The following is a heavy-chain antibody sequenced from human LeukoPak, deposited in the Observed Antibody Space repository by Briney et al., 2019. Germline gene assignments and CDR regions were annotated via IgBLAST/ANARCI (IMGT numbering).Heavy chain of an antibody. Sequence: PSETLSLTCAVYGGSFSGYYWSWIRQPPGKGLEWIGEINHSGSTNYNPSLKSRVTISVDTSKNQFSLKLSSVTAADTAVYYCARSVVVIITTYYYYYYYMDVWGKGTTVTVSS. CDR3: ARSVVVIITTYYYYYYYMDV. CDR1: GGSFSGYY. J-gene: IGHJ6*03. D-gene: IGHD3-22*01. V-gene: IGHV4-34*01. CDR2: INHSGST.